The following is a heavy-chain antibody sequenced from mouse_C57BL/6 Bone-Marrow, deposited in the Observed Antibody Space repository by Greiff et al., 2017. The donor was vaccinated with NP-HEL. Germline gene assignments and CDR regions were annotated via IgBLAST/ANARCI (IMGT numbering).Heavy chain of an antibody. D-gene: IGHD2-2*01. CDR1: GYTFTDYY. CDR2: INPYNGGT. Sequence: EVQLQQSGPVLVKPGASVKMSCKASGYTFTDYYMNWVKQSHGKILEWIGVINPYNGGTSYNQKFKGKATLTVDKSSSTAYMELNSLTSEDSAVYYCARENYGYLFAYWGQGTLVTVSA. V-gene: IGHV1-19*01. CDR3: ARENYGYLFAY. J-gene: IGHJ3*01.